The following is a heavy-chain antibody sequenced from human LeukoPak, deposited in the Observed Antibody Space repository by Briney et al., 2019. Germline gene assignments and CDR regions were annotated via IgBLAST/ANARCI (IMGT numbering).Heavy chain of an antibody. CDR1: GGTFSSYA. CDR3: ARPSQDSSSWGSPGRYWFDP. V-gene: IGHV1-69*06. D-gene: IGHD6-13*01. J-gene: IGHJ5*02. Sequence: GASVKVSCKASGGTFSSYAISWVRQAPGQGLEWMGGIIPIFGTANYAQKFQGRVTITADKSTSTAYMELSSLRSEDTAVYYCARPSQDSSSWGSPGRYWFDPWGQGTLVTVSS. CDR2: IIPIFGTA.